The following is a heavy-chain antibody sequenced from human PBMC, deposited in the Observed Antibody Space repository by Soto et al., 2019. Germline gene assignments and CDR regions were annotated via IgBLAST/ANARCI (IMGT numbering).Heavy chain of an antibody. J-gene: IGHJ5*02. D-gene: IGHD2-15*01. CDR1: GFTFSGSA. V-gene: IGHV3-73*01. Sequence: EVQLVESGGGLVQPGGSLKLSCAASGFTFSGSAMHWVRQASGKGLEWVGRIRSKANSYATAYAASVKGRFTISRDDSKNTAYLQMNSLKTEDTAVYYCTGGGGPNWFDPWGQGTLVTVSS. CDR2: IRSKANSYAT. CDR3: TGGGGPNWFDP.